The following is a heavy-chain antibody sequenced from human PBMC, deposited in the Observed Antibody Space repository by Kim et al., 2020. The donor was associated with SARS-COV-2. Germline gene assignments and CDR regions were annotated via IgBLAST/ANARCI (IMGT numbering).Heavy chain of an antibody. V-gene: IGHV4-39*07. Sequence: STYYNPSLKSRVTISVDTSKNQFSLKLSSVTAADTAVYYCARGVQLEPVGWGQGTLVTVSS. CDR2: ST. J-gene: IGHJ4*02. D-gene: IGHD1-1*01. CDR3: ARGVQLEPVG.